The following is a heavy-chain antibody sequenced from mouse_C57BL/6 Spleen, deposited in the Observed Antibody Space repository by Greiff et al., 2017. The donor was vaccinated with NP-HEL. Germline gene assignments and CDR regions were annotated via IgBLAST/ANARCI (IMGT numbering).Heavy chain of an antibody. Sequence: VMLVESGPGLVAPSQSLSISCTVSGFSLTSYAISWVRQPPGKGLEWLGVIWTGGGTTYNSALNSRMTISKDNTKSQVFLKMNSLQTDDTARYYCARRGDSNPIYYAMDYWGQGTSVTVSS. V-gene: IGHV2-9-1*01. CDR1: GFSLTSYA. J-gene: IGHJ4*01. D-gene: IGHD2-5*01. CDR3: ARRGDSNPIYYAMDY. CDR2: IWTGGGT.